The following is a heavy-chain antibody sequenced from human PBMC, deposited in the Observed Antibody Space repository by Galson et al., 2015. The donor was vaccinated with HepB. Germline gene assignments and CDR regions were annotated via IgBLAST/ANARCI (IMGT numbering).Heavy chain of an antibody. CDR1: GGTFSSYA. Sequence: SVKVSCKASGGTFSSYAISWVRQAPGQGLEWMGGIIPIFGTANYAQKFQGRVTITADESTSTAYMELSSLRSEDTAVYYCARDRVAAAGRGWRSSSFDPWGQGTLVTVSS. D-gene: IGHD6-13*01. CDR3: ARDRVAAAGRGWRSSSFDP. J-gene: IGHJ5*02. CDR2: IIPIFGTA. V-gene: IGHV1-69*13.